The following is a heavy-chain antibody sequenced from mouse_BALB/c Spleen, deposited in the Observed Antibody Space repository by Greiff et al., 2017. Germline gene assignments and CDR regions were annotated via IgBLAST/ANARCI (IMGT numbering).Heavy chain of an antibody. Sequence: EVKLVESGGGLVKPGGSLKLSCAASGFTFSSYAMSWVRQTPEKRLEWVASISSGGSTYYPDSVKGRFTISRDNARNILYLQMSSLRSEDTAMYYCAKLRLRDYYAMDYWGQGTSVTVSS. CDR3: AKLRLRDYYAMDY. J-gene: IGHJ4*01. CDR2: ISSGGST. V-gene: IGHV5-6-5*01. D-gene: IGHD1-2*01. CDR1: GFTFSSYA.